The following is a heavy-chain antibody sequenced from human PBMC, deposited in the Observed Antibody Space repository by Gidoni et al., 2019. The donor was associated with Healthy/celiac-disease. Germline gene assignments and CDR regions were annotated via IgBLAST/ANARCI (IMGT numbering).Heavy chain of an antibody. Sequence: QVQLQQWGAGLLKPSETLSLTCAVYGGSFSGYYCSWIRQPPGKGLEWIGEINHSGSTNYNPSLKSRVTISVDTSKNQFSLKLSSVTAADTAVYYCARVVTCSSTSCYAGYYYYYMDVWGKGTTVTVSS. CDR2: INHSGST. D-gene: IGHD2-2*01. CDR1: GGSFSGYY. CDR3: ARVVTCSSTSCYAGYYYYYMDV. V-gene: IGHV4-34*01. J-gene: IGHJ6*03.